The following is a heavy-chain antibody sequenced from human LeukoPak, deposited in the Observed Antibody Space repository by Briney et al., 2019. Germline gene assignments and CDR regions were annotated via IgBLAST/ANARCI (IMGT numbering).Heavy chain of an antibody. Sequence: GGSLRLSCAASGFTFSSYSMSWVRQAPGKGLEWVSSISSSSSYIYYADSVKGRFTISRDNAKNSLYLQMNSLRAEDTAVYYCARREVGYCSSTSCPALDYYYYYMDVWGKGTTVTVSS. V-gene: IGHV3-21*01. J-gene: IGHJ6*03. CDR3: ARREVGYCSSTSCPALDYYYYYMDV. D-gene: IGHD2-2*01. CDR2: ISSSSSYI. CDR1: GFTFSSYS.